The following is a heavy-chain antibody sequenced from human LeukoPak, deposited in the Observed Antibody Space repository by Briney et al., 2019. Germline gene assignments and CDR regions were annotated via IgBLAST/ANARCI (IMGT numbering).Heavy chain of an antibody. D-gene: IGHD1-26*01. CDR2: TYIDGRT. Sequence: GGSLRLSCAASGFTFSSYSMNWVRQAPGKGLEWVSVTYIDGRTYYADSVKGRFTITRDNSKNTLYLQMNSLRLEDMALYYCAKPSGSGVDYWGRGTRVTVSS. CDR1: GFTFSSYS. V-gene: IGHV3-66*02. CDR3: AKPSGSGVDY. J-gene: IGHJ4*02.